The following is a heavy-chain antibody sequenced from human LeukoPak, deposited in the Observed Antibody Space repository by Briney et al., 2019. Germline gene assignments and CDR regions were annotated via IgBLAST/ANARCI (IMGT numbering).Heavy chain of an antibody. CDR1: GYRFTSYG. V-gene: IGHV1-18*01. Sequence: ASVKVSCKASGYRFTSYGISWVRQAPGQGLEWMGWISAYNGNTNYAQKLQGRVTMTTDTSTSTAYMELRSLRSDDTAVYYCARGGDGDILTGLVFDYWGQGALVTVSS. D-gene: IGHD3-9*01. J-gene: IGHJ4*02. CDR3: ARGGDGDILTGLVFDY. CDR2: ISAYNGNT.